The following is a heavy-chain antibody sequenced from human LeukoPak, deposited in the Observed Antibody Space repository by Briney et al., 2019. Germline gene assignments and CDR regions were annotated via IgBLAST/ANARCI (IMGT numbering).Heavy chain of an antibody. Sequence: PGGSLRLSCAASGFTFSDYYMSWIRQAPGKGLAWVSYISSSGSTIYYADSVKGRFTISRDNAKNSLYLQMNSLRAEDTAVYYCARAYYDSSGPSLYYYYYMDVWGKGTTVTVSS. CDR2: ISSSGSTI. V-gene: IGHV3-11*04. CDR1: GFTFSDYY. J-gene: IGHJ6*03. CDR3: ARAYYDSSGPSLYYYYYMDV. D-gene: IGHD3-22*01.